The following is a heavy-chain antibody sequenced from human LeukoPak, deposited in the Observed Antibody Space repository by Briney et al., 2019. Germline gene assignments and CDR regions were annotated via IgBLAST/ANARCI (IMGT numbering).Heavy chain of an antibody. CDR3: AELGITMIGGV. CDR1: GGSISSRPYY. D-gene: IGHD3-10*02. CDR2: ISSSGSTI. V-gene: IGHV3-48*03. J-gene: IGHJ6*04. Sequence: LSLTCTVSGGSISSRPYYWGWVRQAPGKGLEWVSYISSSGSTIYYADSVKGRFTISRDNAKNSLYLQMNSLRAEDTAVYYCAELGITMIGGVWGKGTTVTISS.